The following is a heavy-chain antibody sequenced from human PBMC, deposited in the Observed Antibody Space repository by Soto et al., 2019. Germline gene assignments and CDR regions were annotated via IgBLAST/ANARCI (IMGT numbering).Heavy chain of an antibody. CDR2: INPNSGGT. D-gene: IGHD3-3*01. Sequence: ASVKVSCKASGYTFTGYYMHWVRQAPGQGLEWMGWINPNSGGTNYAQKFQGWVTMTRDTSISTAYMELSRLRSDDTAVYYCARDKGYDFWSGYYRSNYGMDVSGKGTTVTVSS. V-gene: IGHV1-2*04. J-gene: IGHJ6*04. CDR3: ARDKGYDFWSGYYRSNYGMDV. CDR1: GYTFTGYY.